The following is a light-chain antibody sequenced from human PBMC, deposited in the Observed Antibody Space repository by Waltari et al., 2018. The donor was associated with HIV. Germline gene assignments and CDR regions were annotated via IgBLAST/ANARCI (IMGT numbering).Light chain of an antibody. CDR1: DSNLGTNT. CDR2: TNT. CDR3: SSWDGSLYGVP. V-gene: IGLV1-44*01. J-gene: IGLJ2*01. Sequence: QSVLTQPPSASGTPGQTVTISCSGSDSNLGTNTVNWYQQLPGTAHNLLIFTNTERPSGVPDRFSGSKSGTSASLAISGLQSEDEALYYCSSWDGSLYGVPFGGGTKVTVL.